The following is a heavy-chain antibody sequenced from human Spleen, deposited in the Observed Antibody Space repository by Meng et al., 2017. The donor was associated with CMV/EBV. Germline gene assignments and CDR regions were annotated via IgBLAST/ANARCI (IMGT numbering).Heavy chain of an antibody. V-gene: IGHV3-30-3*01. D-gene: IGHD6-19*01. J-gene: IGHJ5*02. CDR3: SRDLRSLTSIAVGFDP. CDR2: ISYDGSNK. CDR1: GFTFSSYA. Sequence: SGFTFSSYAMHWVRQAPGKGLEWVAVISYDGSNKYYADSVKGRFTISRDNAKNSLYLQMNRLRAEDTAVYYCSRDLRSLTSIAVGFDPWGQGTLVTVSS.